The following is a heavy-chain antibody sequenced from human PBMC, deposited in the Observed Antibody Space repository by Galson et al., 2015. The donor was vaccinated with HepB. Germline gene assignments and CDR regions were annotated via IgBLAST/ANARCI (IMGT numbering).Heavy chain of an antibody. CDR2: ISAYNGNT. CDR1: GYTFTSYG. V-gene: IGHV1-18*01. CDR3: ARVSDRLRYFDWLLVFGEDY. Sequence: SVKVSCKASGYTFTSYGISWVRQAPGQGLEWMGWISAYNGNTNYAQKLQGRVTMTTDTSTSTAYMELRSLRSDDTAVYYCARVSDRLRYFDWLLVFGEDYWGQGTLVTVSS. J-gene: IGHJ4*02. D-gene: IGHD3-9*01.